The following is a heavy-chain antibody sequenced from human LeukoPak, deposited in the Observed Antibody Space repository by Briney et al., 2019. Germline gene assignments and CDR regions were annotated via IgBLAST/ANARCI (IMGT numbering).Heavy chain of an antibody. D-gene: IGHD1-26*01. CDR3: ARARDRWELKGDY. V-gene: IGHV5-51*01. CDR1: GYSFTSYW. CDR2: IYPGDSDT. J-gene: IGHJ4*02. Sequence: GESLKISCKGSGYSFTSYWIGWVRQMPGKGLEWMGIIYPGDSDTRYSPSFQSQVTISADKSTSTAYLQWSSLKASDTAMYYCARARDRWELKGDYWGQGTLVTVSS.